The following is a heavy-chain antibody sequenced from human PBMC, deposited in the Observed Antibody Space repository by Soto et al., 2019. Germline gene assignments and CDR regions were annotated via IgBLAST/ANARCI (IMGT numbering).Heavy chain of an antibody. D-gene: IGHD6-13*01. CDR3: AREQQLFDYYYYGMDV. Sequence: HPPAVVWGTSVGFGRGWIPQNPRKGLEWIGEINHSGSTNYNPSLKSRVTISVDTSKNQFSLKLSSVTAADTAVYYCAREQQLFDYYYYGMDVWGQGTTVTVSS. J-gene: IGHJ6*02. CDR1: WGTSVGFG. V-gene: IGHV4-34*01. CDR2: INHSGST.